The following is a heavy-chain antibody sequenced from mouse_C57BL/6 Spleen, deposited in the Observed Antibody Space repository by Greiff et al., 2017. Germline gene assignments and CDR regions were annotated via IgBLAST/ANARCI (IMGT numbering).Heavy chain of an antibody. J-gene: IGHJ2*01. CDR3: ARGDYYGSSIDY. CDR2: IYIGNGST. CDR1: GYTFTSYG. D-gene: IGHD1-1*01. V-gene: IGHV1-58*01. Sequence: EVQLQQSGAELVRPGSSVKMSCKTSGYTFTSYGIHWVKQRPGQGLEWIGYIYIGNGSTEYNEKFKGKATLTLDTSSSTAYMQLSSLTSEDSAIYFCARGDYYGSSIDYWGQGTTLTVSS.